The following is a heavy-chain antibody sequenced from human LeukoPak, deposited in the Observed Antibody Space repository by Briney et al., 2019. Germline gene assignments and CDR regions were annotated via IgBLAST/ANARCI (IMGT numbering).Heavy chain of an antibody. CDR3: ARDSVSAATTLPWLLLKPYYYGMDV. Sequence: PGGSLRLSCAASGFTFSSYGMHWVRQAPGKGLEWVAVIWYDGSNKYYADSVKGRFTISRDNSKNTLYLQMNSLRAEDTAVYYCARDSVSAATTLPWLLLKPYYYGMDVWGQGTTVTVSS. D-gene: IGHD3-22*01. V-gene: IGHV3-33*01. CDR1: GFTFSSYG. J-gene: IGHJ6*02. CDR2: IWYDGSNK.